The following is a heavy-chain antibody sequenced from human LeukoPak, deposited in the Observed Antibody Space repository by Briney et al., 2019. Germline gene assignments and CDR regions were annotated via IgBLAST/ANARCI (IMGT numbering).Heavy chain of an antibody. CDR3: AKPYYYDSSGLRTLDN. D-gene: IGHD3-22*01. CDR1: GFTFSSYA. V-gene: IGHV3-23*01. J-gene: IGHJ4*02. CDR2: ISGSGGST. Sequence: GGSLRLSCAASGFTFSSYAMSWVRQAPGKRLEWVSSISGSGGSTYYADSVKGRFTISRDNSKNTLYLQMNSLRAEDTAVYYCAKPYYYDSSGLRTLDNWGQGTLVTVSS.